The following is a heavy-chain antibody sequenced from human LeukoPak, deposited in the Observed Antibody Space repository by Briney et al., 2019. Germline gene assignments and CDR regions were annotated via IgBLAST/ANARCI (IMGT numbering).Heavy chain of an antibody. D-gene: IGHD6-19*01. CDR3: AKGAVAGREYDAFDI. CDR2: ISWNSGSI. Sequence: PGRSPRLSCAASGFTFDDYAMHWVRQAPGKGLEWVSGISWNSGSIGYADSVKGRFTISRDNAKNSLYLQMNSLRAEDTALYYCAKGAVAGREYDAFDIWGQGTMVTVSS. J-gene: IGHJ3*02. V-gene: IGHV3-9*01. CDR1: GFTFDDYA.